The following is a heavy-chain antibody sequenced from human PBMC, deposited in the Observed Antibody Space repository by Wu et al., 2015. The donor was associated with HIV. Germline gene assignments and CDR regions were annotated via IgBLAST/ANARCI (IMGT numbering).Heavy chain of an antibody. CDR3: ARDSRGVSASGSSRRYDYYGMVL. D-gene: IGHD3-10*01. V-gene: IGHV1-2*02. CDR2: INPNSGDR. CDR1: ADTFVDYY. Sequence: QVQLVQSGSEVKKPGASVKVSCTASADTFVDYYMHWVRQAPGQGLEWMGWINPNSGDRNFAQKFQDRVTMTRDTSISTAYMELRRLRSDDTAVYYCARDSRGVSASGSSRRYDYYGMVLWGQGTTVTVSS. J-gene: IGHJ6*02.